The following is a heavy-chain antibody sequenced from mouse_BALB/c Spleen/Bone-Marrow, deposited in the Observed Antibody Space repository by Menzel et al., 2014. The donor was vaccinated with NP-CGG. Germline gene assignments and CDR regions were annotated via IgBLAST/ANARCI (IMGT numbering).Heavy chain of an antibody. Sequence: EVQLQQSGPELVKPGASVKMSCKASGYTFTDYYMKWVKQSLGKSLEWIGYIIPNNGDTFYNQKFKGKATLTVDKSSSTAYMQLNSLTSEDSAVYYCARSTGYYVGTWFAYWGQGTLVTVSA. D-gene: IGHD2-3*01. CDR2: IIPNNGDT. V-gene: IGHV1S46*01. J-gene: IGHJ3*01. CDR1: GYTFTDYY. CDR3: ARSTGYYVGTWFAY.